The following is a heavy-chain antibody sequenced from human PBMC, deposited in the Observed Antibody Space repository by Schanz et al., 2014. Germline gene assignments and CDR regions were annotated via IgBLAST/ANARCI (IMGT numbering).Heavy chain of an antibody. J-gene: IGHJ4*02. Sequence: EVQLVESGGGLIQPGGSLRLSCAASGYTVSSNYMSWVRQAPGKGLEWVSVIYNGGGGRTYYADSVKGRFTISSDNSKNTLYLQMNSLRAEDTAVYYCIRGDIMVVPVAHFWGQGILVTVSS. V-gene: IGHV3-66*03. CDR2: IYNGGGGRT. D-gene: IGHD2-2*01. CDR1: GYTVSSNY. CDR3: IRGDIMVVPVAHF.